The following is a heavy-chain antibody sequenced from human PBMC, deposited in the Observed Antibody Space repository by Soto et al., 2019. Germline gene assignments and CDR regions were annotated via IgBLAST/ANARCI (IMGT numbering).Heavy chain of an antibody. J-gene: IGHJ6*02. CDR1: GGTFSSYA. D-gene: IGHD6-6*01. Sequence: QVQLVQSGAEVKKPGSSVKVSCKASGGTFSSYAISWVRQAPGQGLEWMGGIIPIFGTATYAQKFQGRVTITADESTSTAYMELSSLRSEDTAVYYCARGFREYSSPTLAGDLIYYYYYGMDVWGHGTTVTVSS. CDR2: IIPIFGTA. CDR3: ARGFREYSSPTLAGDLIYYYYYGMDV. V-gene: IGHV1-69*01.